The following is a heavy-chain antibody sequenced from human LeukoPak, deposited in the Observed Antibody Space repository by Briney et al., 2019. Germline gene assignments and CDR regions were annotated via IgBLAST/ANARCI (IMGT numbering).Heavy chain of an antibody. V-gene: IGHV4-34*01. CDR1: GGSFSGYY. D-gene: IGHD4-23*01. J-gene: IGHJ4*02. CDR2: INHSGST. Sequence: SETLSLTCAVYGGSFSGYYWSWIRQPPGKGLEWIGEINHSGSTNYNPSLKSRVTISVDTSKNQFSLKLSSVTAADTAVYYCARAQGNSRACDYWGQGTLVTVSS. CDR3: ARAQGNSRACDY.